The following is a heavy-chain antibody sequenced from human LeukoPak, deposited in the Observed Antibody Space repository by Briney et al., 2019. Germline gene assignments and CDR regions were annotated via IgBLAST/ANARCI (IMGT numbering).Heavy chain of an antibody. V-gene: IGHV3-74*01. D-gene: IGHD2-15*01. CDR2: NNSDGSST. CDR1: GFTFSSYW. J-gene: IGHJ6*04. Sequence: GGSLRLSCAASGFTFSSYWMHWVRQAPGKGLVWVSRNNSDGSSTSYADSVKGRFTISRDNAKNTLYLQMNSLRAEDTAVYYCARAPVVVATTHYYYYGMDVWGKGTTVTVSS. CDR3: ARAPVVVATTHYYYYGMDV.